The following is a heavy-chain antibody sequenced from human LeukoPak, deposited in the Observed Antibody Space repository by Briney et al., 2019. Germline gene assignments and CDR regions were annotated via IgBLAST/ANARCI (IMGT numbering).Heavy chain of an antibody. CDR1: GGSISSSSYY. D-gene: IGHD3-22*01. CDR2: IYYSGST. V-gene: IGHV4-39*02. CDR3: ARDSSGSSNWFDP. Sequence: PSETLSLTCTVSGGSISSSSYYWGWIRQPPGKGLEWIGSIYYSGSTYYNPSLKSRVTISVDTSKNQFSLKLSSVTAADTAVYYCARDSSGSSNWFDPWGQGTLVTVS. J-gene: IGHJ5*02.